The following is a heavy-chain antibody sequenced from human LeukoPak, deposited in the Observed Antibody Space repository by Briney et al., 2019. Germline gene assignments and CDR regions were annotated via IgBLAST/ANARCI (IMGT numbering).Heavy chain of an antibody. D-gene: IGHD4-23*01. Sequence: GASVKVSCKASGYTFTDYYMHWVRQAPGQGLEWMGWINPNSGGTNYAQKFQGRVTMTRDTSISTAHMELSRLTSDDTAVYYCARGGNLAYYYMDVWGKGTTVTVSS. CDR3: ARGGNLAYYYMDV. CDR1: GYTFTDYY. CDR2: INPNSGGT. J-gene: IGHJ6*03. V-gene: IGHV1-2*02.